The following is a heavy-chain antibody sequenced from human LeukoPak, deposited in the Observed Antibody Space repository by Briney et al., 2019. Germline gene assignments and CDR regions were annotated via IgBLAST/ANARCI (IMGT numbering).Heavy chain of an antibody. J-gene: IGHJ6*03. CDR3: ARAQMTPLRGFYVDV. CDR1: EGSIRTGSYY. D-gene: IGHD1-14*01. V-gene: IGHV4-31*03. CDR2: ISSGRHT. Sequence: PSETLSLTCTVSEGSIRTGSYYLSWTRQHPRKGLEWIRYISSGRHTYYNPPLKTRVTISAATSENQFSLRVTSVTGADTGVYYCARAQMTPLRGFYVDVWGRGTTVIVSS.